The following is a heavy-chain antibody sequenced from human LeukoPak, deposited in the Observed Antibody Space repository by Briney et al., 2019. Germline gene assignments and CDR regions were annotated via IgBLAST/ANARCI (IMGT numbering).Heavy chain of an antibody. CDR2: INPSGGST. J-gene: IGHJ3*02. CDR1: GYTFTSYY. Sequence: ASVKVSYKASGYTFTSYYMHWVRQAPGQGLEWMGIINPSGGSTSYAQKFQGRVTMTRDGSTSTVYMELSSLRSEDTAVYYCARVGTVVTFAFDIWGQGTMVTVSS. V-gene: IGHV1-46*03. D-gene: IGHD4-23*01. CDR3: ARVGTVVTFAFDI.